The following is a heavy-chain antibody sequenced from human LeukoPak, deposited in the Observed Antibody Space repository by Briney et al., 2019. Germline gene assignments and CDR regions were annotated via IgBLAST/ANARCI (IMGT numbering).Heavy chain of an antibody. CDR1: GGSMSSSSYQ. CDR3: ARRPDAFDM. CDR2: TFHSGST. J-gene: IGHJ3*02. Sequence: SETLSLTCTVSGGSMSSSSYQWGWIRQPPGKGLEWIGSTFHSGSTYYNPSLKSRVTISVDTSKKQFSLKLSSVTAADTAVYYCARRPDAFDMWGQGTMVTVSS. V-gene: IGHV4-39*01.